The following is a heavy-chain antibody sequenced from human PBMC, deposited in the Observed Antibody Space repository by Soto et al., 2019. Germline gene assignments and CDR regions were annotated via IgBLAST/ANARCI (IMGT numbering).Heavy chain of an antibody. CDR2: INHSGST. J-gene: IGHJ5*02. CDR1: GGSFSGYY. Sequence: SETLSLTCAVYGGSFSGYYWSWIRQPPGKGLEWIGEINHSGSTNYNPSLKSRDTISVDTSTNQFLLKLSSETTADTAVYYCARNPSWGSGSWFDPWGQGTLVTVSS. CDR3: ARNPSWGSGSWFDP. D-gene: IGHD7-27*01. V-gene: IGHV4-34*01.